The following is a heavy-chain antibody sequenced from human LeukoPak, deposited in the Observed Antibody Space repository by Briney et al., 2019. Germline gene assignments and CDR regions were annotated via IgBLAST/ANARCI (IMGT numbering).Heavy chain of an antibody. Sequence: PSETLSLTCTVSGGSISSGSYYWSWIRQPAGKGLEWIGRIYTSGSTNYNPSLKSRVTISVDTSKNQFSLKLSSVTAADTAVYYCARDGNYYGSGSFPAFDYWGQGTLVTVSS. D-gene: IGHD3-10*01. V-gene: IGHV4-61*02. J-gene: IGHJ4*02. CDR2: IYTSGST. CDR3: ARDGNYYGSGSFPAFDY. CDR1: GGSISSGSYY.